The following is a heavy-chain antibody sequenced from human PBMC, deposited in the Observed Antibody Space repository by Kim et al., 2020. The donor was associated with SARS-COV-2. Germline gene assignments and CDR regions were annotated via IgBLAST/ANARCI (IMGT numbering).Heavy chain of an antibody. CDR2: IDGSDGTT. CDR1: GFTFTGYA. V-gene: IGHV3-23*01. J-gene: IGHJ4*02. D-gene: IGHD2-2*03. CDR3: LKGGWGWIWDH. Sequence: GGSLRLSCTTSGFTFTGYAMSWVRQAPGKGLEWVSSIDGSDGTTYYVNSVKGRFTISRDDSKSTLYLWMTSLRADDTAVYYCLKGGWGWIWDHWGQGAHLTVAS.